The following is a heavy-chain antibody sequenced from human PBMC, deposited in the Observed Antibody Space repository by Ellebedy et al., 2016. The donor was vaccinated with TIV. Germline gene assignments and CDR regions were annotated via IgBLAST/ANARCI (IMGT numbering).Heavy chain of an antibody. J-gene: IGHJ4*02. CDR1: GGSISSSSYY. CDR3: ARDGDGPSDYYFDY. V-gene: IGHV4-31*03. Sequence: SETLSLXXTVSGGSISSSSYYWSWIRQPPGKGLEWIGYIYYSGSTYYNPSLKSRVTISVDTSKNQFSLKLSSVTAADTAVYYCARDGDGPSDYYFDYWGQGTLVTVSS. D-gene: IGHD4-17*01. CDR2: IYYSGST.